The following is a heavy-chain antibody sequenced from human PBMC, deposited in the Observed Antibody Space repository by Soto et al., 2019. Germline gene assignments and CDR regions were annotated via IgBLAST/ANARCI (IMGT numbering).Heavy chain of an antibody. Sequence: ASLKVSCKASGFTFTAYYIHWVRQAPGQGLEWMGIIDPSRGRTTYAQKFQGRVTMTRDTSTTTVYMELGSLRSEDTAVYYCARAQGLCTSTTCYPWYFEFWGHGTLVTVSS. CDR3: ARAQGLCTSTTCYPWYFEF. J-gene: IGHJ2*01. CDR2: IDPSRGRT. D-gene: IGHD2-2*01. V-gene: IGHV1-46*01. CDR1: GFTFTAYY.